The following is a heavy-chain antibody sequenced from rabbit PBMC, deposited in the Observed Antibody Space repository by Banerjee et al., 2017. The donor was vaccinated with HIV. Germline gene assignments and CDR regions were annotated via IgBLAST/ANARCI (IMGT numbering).Heavy chain of an antibody. Sequence: QSLEESGGDLVKPGASLTLACTASGFDFSSNAMCWVRQAPGKGLEWIAGIYAVTSGSAIYAGWGKGRFTISSSSSTTVTLQMTSLTAADTAADFCASRGWSGGWGGLKLWGPGTLVTVS. V-gene: IGHV1S40*01. CDR2: IYAVTSGSA. D-gene: IGHD4-1*01. CDR3: ASRGWSGGWGGLKL. CDR1: GFDFSSNA. J-gene: IGHJ4*01.